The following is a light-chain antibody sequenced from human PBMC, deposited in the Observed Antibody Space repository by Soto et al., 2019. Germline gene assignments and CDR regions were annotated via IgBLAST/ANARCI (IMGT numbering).Light chain of an antibody. J-gene: IGKJ1*01. CDR1: QRIDRY. V-gene: IGKV1-5*01. CDR3: QQYKDVALT. CDR2: DDS. Sequence: DIQLTQSPATLSASVGDRVTVTCRASQRIDRYLAWYQQKPGKAPKLLVYDDSTLEGGVQSSFSGSGSATEFILTSSILQPEDFATYFCQQYKDVALTFGQGTSVEIK.